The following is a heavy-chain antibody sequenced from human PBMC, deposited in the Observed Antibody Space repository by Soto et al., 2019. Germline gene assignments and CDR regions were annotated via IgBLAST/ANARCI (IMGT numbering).Heavy chain of an antibody. CDR2: IYPGDSDT. Sequence: GESLKISCKGSGYSFTSYWIGWVRQMPGKGLEWMGIIYPGDSDTRYSPSFQGQVTISADKSISTAYLQWSSLKASDTAMYYCARFLVRGVKDYYYGMEVWGQGTTVTVSS. V-gene: IGHV5-51*01. CDR3: ARFLVRGVKDYYYGMEV. J-gene: IGHJ6*02. CDR1: GYSFTSYW. D-gene: IGHD3-10*01.